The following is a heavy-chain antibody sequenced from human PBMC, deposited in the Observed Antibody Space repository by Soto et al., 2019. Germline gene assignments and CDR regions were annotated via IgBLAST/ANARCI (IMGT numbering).Heavy chain of an antibody. V-gene: IGHV1-3*01. Sequence: RASVKVSCEASGYTFTSYAMHWVRQAPGQRLEWMGWLNAGNGNTKYSQKSQGRVTITRDTSASTAYMELSSLRSEDTAVYYCARVPPIYGGNPTLDYWGQGTLVTISS. CDR2: LNAGNGNT. CDR3: ARVPPIYGGNPTLDY. D-gene: IGHD4-17*01. J-gene: IGHJ4*02. CDR1: GYTFTSYA.